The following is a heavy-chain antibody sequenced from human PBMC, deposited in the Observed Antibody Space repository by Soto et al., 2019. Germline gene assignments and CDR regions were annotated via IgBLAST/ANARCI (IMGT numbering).Heavy chain of an antibody. V-gene: IGHV1-2*02. Sequence: ASVKVSCKASGYTFTDYYLHGVRQAPGQGLELMGWINPKNGATIYAQKFQGRVTMTRDTSISTAYMELSRLRSDDTAVYSCARVYYDSSGYYWGQGTLVTVSS. CDR1: GYTFTDYY. CDR2: INPKNGAT. D-gene: IGHD3-22*01. J-gene: IGHJ4*02. CDR3: ARVYYDSSGYY.